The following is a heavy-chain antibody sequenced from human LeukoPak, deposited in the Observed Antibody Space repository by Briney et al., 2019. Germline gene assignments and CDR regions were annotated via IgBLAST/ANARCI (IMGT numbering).Heavy chain of an antibody. Sequence: GGSLRLSCAASGFTFSSYSMNWVRQAPGKGLEWVSSISGSSSYIYYADSVKGRFTISRDNAKNSLCLQMNSLRAEDTAVYYCARVDYDILTGYYIYAFDIWGQGTMVTVSS. D-gene: IGHD3-9*01. V-gene: IGHV3-21*01. CDR3: ARVDYDILTGYYIYAFDI. CDR1: GFTFSSYS. CDR2: ISGSSSYI. J-gene: IGHJ3*02.